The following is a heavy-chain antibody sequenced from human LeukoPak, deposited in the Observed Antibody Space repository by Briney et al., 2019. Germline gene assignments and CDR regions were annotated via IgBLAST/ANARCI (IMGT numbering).Heavy chain of an antibody. J-gene: IGHJ6*02. V-gene: IGHV1-18*01. Sequence: ASVKVSCKASGYTFTSYGISWVRQAPGQGLEWMGWISAYNGNTNYAQKLQGRVTMTTDTSTSTAYMELRSLRSDDTAVYYCAAVLGSGSYITYGMDVWGQGTTATVSS. CDR3: AAVLGSGSYITYGMDV. CDR1: GYTFTSYG. CDR2: ISAYNGNT. D-gene: IGHD3-10*01.